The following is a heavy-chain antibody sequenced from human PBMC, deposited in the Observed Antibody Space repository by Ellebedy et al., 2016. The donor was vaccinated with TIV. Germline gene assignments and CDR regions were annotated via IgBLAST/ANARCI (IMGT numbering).Heavy chain of an antibody. V-gene: IGHV3-21*01. CDR2: ISSDSSYI. D-gene: IGHD1-14*01. J-gene: IGHJ4*02. Sequence: PGGSLRLSCSASGFTFRTYSMTWVRQAPGKGLEWVSSISSDSSYINYADSVKGRFTVSRDNAKNSLYLQMNSLRVEDTAVYFCARLNPGSYFDFWGQGTLVTVSS. CDR1: GFTFRTYS. CDR3: ARLNPGSYFDF.